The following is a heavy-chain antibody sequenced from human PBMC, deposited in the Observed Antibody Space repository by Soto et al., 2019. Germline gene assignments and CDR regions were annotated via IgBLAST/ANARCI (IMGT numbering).Heavy chain of an antibody. CDR2: IIPILGIA. J-gene: IGHJ4*02. CDR3: ARGGDVAAGFDY. Sequence: QVQLVQSGAEVKKPGSSVKVSCKASGGTFSSYTISWVRQAPGQGPEWMGRIIPILGIANYAQKFQGRVTITADKSTSTAYMELSSLRSEDTAVYYCARGGDVAAGFDYWGQGTLVTVSS. CDR1: GGTFSSYT. V-gene: IGHV1-69*02. D-gene: IGHD3-10*01.